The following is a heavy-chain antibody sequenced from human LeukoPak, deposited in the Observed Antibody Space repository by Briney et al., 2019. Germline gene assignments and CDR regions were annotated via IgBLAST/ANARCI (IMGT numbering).Heavy chain of an antibody. CDR1: GASISAYY. Sequence: SETLSLTCSVSGASISAYYWSWIRQPPGKGLEGIGYIHYSGTINYNPSLMSRVTISVDTSKYQFSLRLSSVTAADTAVYFCARGHKGLEVWGQGATVTVSS. V-gene: IGHV4-59*01. CDR2: IHYSGTI. CDR3: ARGHKGLEV. J-gene: IGHJ6*02.